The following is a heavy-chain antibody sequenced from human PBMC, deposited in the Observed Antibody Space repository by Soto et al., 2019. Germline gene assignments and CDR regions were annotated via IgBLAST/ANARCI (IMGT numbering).Heavy chain of an antibody. CDR1: GYTFTSYG. Sequence: QVQLVQSGAEVKKPGASVKVSCKASGYTFTSYGISWVRQAPGQGLEWMGWISAYNGNTNYAQKLQGRVTMTTDTSTSRGYMERRGLRSDDTAVYYCARGICSCWYGCYFAYWGQGTLVTVSS. J-gene: IGHJ4*02. V-gene: IGHV1-18*01. CDR3: ARGICSCWYGCYFAY. D-gene: IGHD6-13*01. CDR2: ISAYNGNT.